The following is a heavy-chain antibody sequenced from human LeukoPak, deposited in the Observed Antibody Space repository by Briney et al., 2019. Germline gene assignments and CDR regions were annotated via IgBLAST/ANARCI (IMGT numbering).Heavy chain of an antibody. D-gene: IGHD3-10*01. CDR2: INHSGST. J-gene: IGHJ4*02. Sequence: ETLSLTCAVYGGSFSGYYWSWIRQPPGKGLEWIGEINHSGSTNYNPSLKSRVTISVDTSKNQFSLKLSSVTAADTAVYYCARGPSAGGDFDYWGQGTLVTVSS. CDR3: ARGPSAGGDFDY. CDR1: GGSFSGYY. V-gene: IGHV4-34*01.